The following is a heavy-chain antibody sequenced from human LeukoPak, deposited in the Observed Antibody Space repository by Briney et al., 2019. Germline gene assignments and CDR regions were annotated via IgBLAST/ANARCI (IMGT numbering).Heavy chain of an antibody. D-gene: IGHD3-22*01. J-gene: IGHJ6*02. Sequence: ASVKVSCKASGYTFTDYYMNRVRQAPGQGLEWMGWINPNSGGTNYAQKFQGRVTMTRDTSISTAYMELSRLRSDDTAVYYCARDSFRITMIVVVPGYYGMDVWGQGTTVTVSS. CDR1: GYTFTDYY. V-gene: IGHV1-2*02. CDR2: INPNSGGT. CDR3: ARDSFRITMIVVVPGYYGMDV.